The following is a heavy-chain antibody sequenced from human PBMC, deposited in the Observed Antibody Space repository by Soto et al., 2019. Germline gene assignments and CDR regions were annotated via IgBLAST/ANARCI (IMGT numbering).Heavy chain of an antibody. V-gene: IGHV1-46*01. CDR1: GYTFISYN. Sequence: ASVKVSCKASGYTFISYNIHWVRQAPGQGLEWMGIINPRSGSTTFAQNFQGRVTVTGDTSTSTVYMELSSLRSGDTAVYFCARETEDWFDPWGQGTLVTVSS. CDR2: INPRSGST. CDR3: ARETEDWFDP. J-gene: IGHJ5*02.